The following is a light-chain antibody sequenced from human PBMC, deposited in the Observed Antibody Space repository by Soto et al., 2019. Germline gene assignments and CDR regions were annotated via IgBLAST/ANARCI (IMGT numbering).Light chain of an antibody. Sequence: QSVLTKPRSVSGSPGQSVTLSCTGSSRDVGGSNFVSWYKQHPVKAPKLVIYDVTKRPSWVPDRFSGSKSGNTASLTISGLNSEDEADYYGCSYAGNSLWVFGGGTKLTVL. V-gene: IGLV2-11*01. J-gene: IGLJ3*02. CDR1: SRDVGGSNF. CDR3: CSYAGNSLWV. CDR2: DVT.